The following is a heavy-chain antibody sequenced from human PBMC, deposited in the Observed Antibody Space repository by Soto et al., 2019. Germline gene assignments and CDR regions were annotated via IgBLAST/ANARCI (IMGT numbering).Heavy chain of an antibody. D-gene: IGHD3-10*01. CDR2: IYYSGST. J-gene: IGHJ4*02. CDR1: GGSISSGDYY. Sequence: SETLSLTCTVSGGSISSGDYYWSWIRQPPGKGLEWIGYIYYSGSTYYNPSLKSRVTISVDTSKNQFSLKLSSVTAADTAVYYCARRKYYYGSGSYYNAGYAFDYWGQGTLVTVSS. V-gene: IGHV4-30-4*01. CDR3: ARRKYYYGSGSYYNAGYAFDY.